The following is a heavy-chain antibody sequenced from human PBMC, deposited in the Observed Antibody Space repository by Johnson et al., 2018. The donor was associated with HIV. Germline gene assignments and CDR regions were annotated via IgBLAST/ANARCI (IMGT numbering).Heavy chain of an antibody. CDR3: AKEYSSPYGDYDGDAFDI. CDR1: GFTFSSYG. Sequence: HVQFVESGGGVVQPGRSLRLSCAASGFTFSSYGMHWVRQAPGKGLEWVAVISYDGSNKYYADSVKGRFTISRDNSKNTLYLQMNSLRAEDTAVYYCAKEYSSPYGDYDGDAFDIWGQGTMVTVSS. CDR2: ISYDGSNK. D-gene: IGHD4-17*01. V-gene: IGHV3-30*18. J-gene: IGHJ3*02.